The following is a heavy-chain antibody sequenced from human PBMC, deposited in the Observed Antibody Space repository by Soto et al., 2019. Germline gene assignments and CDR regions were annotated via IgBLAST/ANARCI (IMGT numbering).Heavy chain of an antibody. Sequence: EVQLVESGGGLVQPGGSLRLSCAASGFTVSSNYMSWVRQAPGKGLEWVSVIYSGGSTYYADSVKGRFIISRHNSKNTLYLQMNSLRAEDTAVYYCARDLTYYDILTGSYYYYMDVWGKGTTVTVSS. CDR1: GFTVSSNY. V-gene: IGHV3-53*04. CDR3: ARDLTYYDILTGSYYYYMDV. D-gene: IGHD3-9*01. CDR2: IYSGGST. J-gene: IGHJ6*03.